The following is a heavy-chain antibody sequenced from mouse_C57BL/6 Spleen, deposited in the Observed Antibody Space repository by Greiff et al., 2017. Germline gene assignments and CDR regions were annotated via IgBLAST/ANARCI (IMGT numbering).Heavy chain of an antibody. CDR3: ARHEDPLYAFHGAMDY. Sequence: VQLQQSGAELVKPGASVKLSCKASGYTFTEYTIHWVKQRSGQGLEWIGWVYPGSGSTKYNEKFKDKATLTADKSSSTVYMELSRLTSDDSAVYFCARHEDPLYAFHGAMDYWGQGTSVTVSS. CDR1: GYTFTEYT. D-gene: IGHD1-3*01. CDR2: VYPGSGST. J-gene: IGHJ4*01. V-gene: IGHV1-62-2*01.